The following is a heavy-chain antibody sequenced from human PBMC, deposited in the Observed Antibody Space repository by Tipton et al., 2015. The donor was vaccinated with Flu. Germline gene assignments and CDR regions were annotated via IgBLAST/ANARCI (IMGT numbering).Heavy chain of an antibody. D-gene: IGHD2-2*01. Sequence: SLRVSCAASGFTFSTYWMSWVRQAPGKGLEWVANIKQDGSEKNYVDSVKGRFTISRDNAKNSLYLQMNSLRAEDTAVYYCAKRYCSSTTCYIPDALAIWGQGTMVTVSS. CDR2: IKQDGSEK. CDR1: GFTFSTYW. CDR3: AKRYCSSTTCYIPDALAI. V-gene: IGHV3-7*01. J-gene: IGHJ3*02.